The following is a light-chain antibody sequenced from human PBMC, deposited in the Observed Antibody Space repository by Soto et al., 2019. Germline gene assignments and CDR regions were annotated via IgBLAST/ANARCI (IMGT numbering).Light chain of an antibody. CDR1: SSNIGNNF. CDR2: DSN. CDR3: GTWDSSLSSGV. V-gene: IGLV1-51*01. Sequence: QSALTQPPSVSAAPGQKVTISCSGSSSNIGNNFVSWYQQLPGTAPKLLIYDSNKRPSGIPDRFSGSKSGTSATLGITGLQNGDEDDYYCGTWDSSLSSGVFGGGTQLTVL. J-gene: IGLJ3*02.